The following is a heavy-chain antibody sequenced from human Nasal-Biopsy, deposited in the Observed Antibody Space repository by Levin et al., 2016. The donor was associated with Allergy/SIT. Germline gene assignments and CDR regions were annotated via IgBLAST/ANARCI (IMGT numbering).Heavy chain of an antibody. CDR1: GYTLTELS. D-gene: IGHD1-26*01. V-gene: IGHV1-24*01. J-gene: IGHJ5*02. CDR3: ATLSGRYSHRFDP. CDR2: SDPEDGET. Sequence: ASVKVSCKVSGYTLTELSLHWVRQAPGKGLEWMGGSDPEDGETMYAQKFQGRVTMTEDTSTDTAYMELRSLRSEDTAVYYCATLSGRYSHRFDPWGQGALVTVSS.